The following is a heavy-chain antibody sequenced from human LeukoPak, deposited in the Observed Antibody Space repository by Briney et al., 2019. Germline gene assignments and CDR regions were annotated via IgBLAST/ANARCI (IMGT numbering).Heavy chain of an antibody. CDR3: TTGPGIAAANPDY. D-gene: IGHD6-13*01. CDR2: IKSKTDGGTT. CDR1: GFTFSNAW. Sequence: GGSLRLSCAASGFTFSNAWMSWVRQAPGKGLEWVGRIKSKTDGGTTDYAAPVKGRFTISRDDSKNTLYLQMNSLKTEDTAVYYCTTGPGIAAANPDYWGQGTPVTVSS. J-gene: IGHJ4*02. V-gene: IGHV3-15*01.